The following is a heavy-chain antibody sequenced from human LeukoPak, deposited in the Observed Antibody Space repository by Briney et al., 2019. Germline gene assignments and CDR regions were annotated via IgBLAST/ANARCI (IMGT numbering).Heavy chain of an antibody. CDR3: AKSALGNSSKYFYYYMTV. D-gene: IGHD6-6*01. CDR1: GFTFGDYG. CDR2: MDWNGGST. V-gene: IGHV3-20*04. Sequence: PGGSLRLSCAASGFTFGDYGMTWVRQVPGKGLEWVSGMDWNGGSTGYADSVKGRFTISRDNAKKSLYLQMNSLRAEDTAFYYCAKSALGNSSKYFYYYMTVWGRGTTVTVSS. J-gene: IGHJ6*03.